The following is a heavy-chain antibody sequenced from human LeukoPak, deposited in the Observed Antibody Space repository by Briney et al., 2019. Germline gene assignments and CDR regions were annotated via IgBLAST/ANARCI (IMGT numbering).Heavy chain of an antibody. CDR1: GYTFTGYY. D-gene: IGHD3-10*01. CDR3: ATSYYYGSGSYRLLDY. Sequence: ASVKVSCKASGYTFTGYYMHWVRQAPGKGLEWMGGFDPEDGETIYAQKFQGRVTMTEDTSTDTAYMELSSLRSEDTAVYYCATSYYYGSGSYRLLDYWGQGTLVTVSS. CDR2: FDPEDGET. V-gene: IGHV1-24*01. J-gene: IGHJ4*02.